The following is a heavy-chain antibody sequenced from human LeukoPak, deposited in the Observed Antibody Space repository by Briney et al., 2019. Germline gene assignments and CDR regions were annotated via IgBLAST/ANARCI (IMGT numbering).Heavy chain of an antibody. D-gene: IGHD5-12*01. CDR1: GGSITSYY. J-gene: IGHJ4*02. CDR3: ARAGYSTTKIFDY. V-gene: IGHV4-4*09. CDR2: IYTSGST. Sequence: SETLSLTCTVSGGSITSYYWSWIRQPPGKGLEWIGYIYTSGSTKYNPSLKSRVTISLDTSKTQFSLKLSSVTAADTAVYYCARAGYSTTKIFDYWGQGALVTVSS.